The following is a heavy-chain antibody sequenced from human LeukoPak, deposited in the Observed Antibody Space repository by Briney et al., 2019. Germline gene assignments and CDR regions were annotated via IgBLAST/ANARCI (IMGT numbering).Heavy chain of an antibody. J-gene: IGHJ4*02. V-gene: IGHV3-23*01. CDR2: ISGSGGST. CDR1: GFTFSSYA. CDR3: ARGWGIFDY. D-gene: IGHD6-13*01. Sequence: GGSLRLSCAASGFTFSSYAMSWVRQAPGKGLEWVSAISGSGGSTYYADSVKGRFTISRDNAKNSLYLQMNSLRAEDTAVYYCARGWGIFDYWGQGTLVTVSS.